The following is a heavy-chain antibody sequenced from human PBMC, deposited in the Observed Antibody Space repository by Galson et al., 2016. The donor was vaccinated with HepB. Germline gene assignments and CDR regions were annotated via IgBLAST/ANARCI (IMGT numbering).Heavy chain of an antibody. CDR1: GFSLSTSGVG. V-gene: IGHV2-5*01. CDR3: AHNQDPTPAAGELFDD. J-gene: IGHJ4*02. Sequence: PALVKPTQTLTLTCTFSGFSLSTSGVGVGWIRQPPGKALEWLALIYWNDDKRYRPSLKSRLTITKDTSKNQVVLIMTNMDPVDTATYFCAHNQDPTPAAGELFDDWGQGTLVTVSS. CDR2: IYWNDDK. D-gene: IGHD6-13*01.